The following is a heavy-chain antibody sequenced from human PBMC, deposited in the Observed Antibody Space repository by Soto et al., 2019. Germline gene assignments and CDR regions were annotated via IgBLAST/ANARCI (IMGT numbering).Heavy chain of an antibody. J-gene: IGHJ5*02. Sequence: GESLKISCKGSGYSFTSYWIGWVRQMPGKGLEWMGIIYPGDSDTRYSPSFQGQVTISADKSISTAYLQWSSLKASDTAMYHCARLGGLGYCSSTSCLNWFDPWGQGTLVTVSS. V-gene: IGHV5-51*01. CDR2: IYPGDSDT. D-gene: IGHD2-2*01. CDR3: ARLGGLGYCSSTSCLNWFDP. CDR1: GYSFTSYW.